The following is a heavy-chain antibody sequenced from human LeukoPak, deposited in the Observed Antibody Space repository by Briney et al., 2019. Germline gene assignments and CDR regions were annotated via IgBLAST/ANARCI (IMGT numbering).Heavy chain of an antibody. CDR1: GFTFSSYE. CDR2: ISSSSTYI. V-gene: IGHV3-21*05. Sequence: GGSLRLSCAASGFTFSSYEMNWVRQAPGKGLEWVSYISSSSTYIYYADSVKGRFTISRDNAKNSLYLQMNSLRAEDTAVYYCARDQGYYGILTGSIDYWGQGTLVTVSS. CDR3: ARDQGYYGILTGSIDY. D-gene: IGHD3-9*01. J-gene: IGHJ4*02.